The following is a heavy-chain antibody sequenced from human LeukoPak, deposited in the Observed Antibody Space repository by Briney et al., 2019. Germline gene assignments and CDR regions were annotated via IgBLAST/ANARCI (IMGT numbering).Heavy chain of an antibody. CDR3: TTAIVAPMWDC. J-gene: IGHJ4*02. CDR2: IRSKTGGGTI. CDR1: GFTFGNAW. D-gene: IGHD5-12*01. V-gene: IGHV3-15*01. Sequence: GGSLRLSCAASGFTFGNAWMSWVRQAPGKGLEWVGRIRSKTGGGTIDYAAPVKGRFPISRDDSKNMVYLQMSSLKTEDTAVYYCTTAIVAPMWDCWGQGTLVAVSS.